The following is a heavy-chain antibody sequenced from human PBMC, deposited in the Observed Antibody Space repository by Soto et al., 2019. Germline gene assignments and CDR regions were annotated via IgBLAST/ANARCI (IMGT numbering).Heavy chain of an antibody. J-gene: IGHJ6*02. V-gene: IGHV1-69*01. CDR1: GGTFSSYA. CDR2: IIPTSDTT. Sequence: QVQLVQSGAEVKKPGSSVKVSCKASGGTFSSYAISWVRQAPGQGLEWMGGIIPTSDTTNYAQKFQGRDTITADETTSTAYMGLSSMRSEDTAVYYFARSQGSSTNLEIYYYYYSGMDVWGQGTTVTVSS. CDR3: ARSQGSSTNLEIYYYYYSGMDV. D-gene: IGHD2-2*01.